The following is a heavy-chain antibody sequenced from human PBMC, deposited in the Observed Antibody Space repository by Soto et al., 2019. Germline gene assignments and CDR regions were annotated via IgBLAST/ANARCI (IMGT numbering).Heavy chain of an antibody. CDR3: ARKAWTRLEY. CDR2: VFHTGSV. J-gene: IGHJ4*02. V-gene: IGHV4-4*02. CDR1: GGSITASVW. Sequence: QLRLQDSGPGLVKPSETLSPTCSISGGSITASVWWTWVRLTPEKGLQWIGEVFHTGSVNYNPSLQSRLTISVDKSMGQFSLRLTYVSDADTAVYDCARKAWTRLEYWGQGALVTV. D-gene: IGHD1-1*01.